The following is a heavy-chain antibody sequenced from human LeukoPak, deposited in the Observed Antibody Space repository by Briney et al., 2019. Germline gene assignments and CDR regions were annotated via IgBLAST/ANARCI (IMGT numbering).Heavy chain of an antibody. CDR1: GFTFSSYA. Sequence: GGSLRLSCAASGFTFSSYAMHWVRQAPGKGLEWVAVISYDGSNKYHADSVKGRFTISRDNSKNTLYLQMNSLRAEDTAVYYCARDQTRTYYDILTGYYLDDYWGQGTLVTVSS. CDR2: ISYDGSNK. CDR3: ARDQTRTYYDILTGYYLDDY. V-gene: IGHV3-30-3*01. J-gene: IGHJ4*02. D-gene: IGHD3-9*01.